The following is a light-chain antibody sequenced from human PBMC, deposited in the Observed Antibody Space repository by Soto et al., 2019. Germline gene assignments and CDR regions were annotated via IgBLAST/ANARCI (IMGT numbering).Light chain of an antibody. CDR1: QTINTSY. J-gene: IGKJ1*01. CDR3: QQYGTSRT. CDR2: GTS. V-gene: IGKV3-20*01. Sequence: GSTQSPCSLSLSLGERATLSCRASQTINTSYLAWYQQKPGRAPRLLISGTSMRATGIPDRFSGSGSGTDFTLTISRLESEDFAVYYCQQYGTSRTFGQGTKVDIK.